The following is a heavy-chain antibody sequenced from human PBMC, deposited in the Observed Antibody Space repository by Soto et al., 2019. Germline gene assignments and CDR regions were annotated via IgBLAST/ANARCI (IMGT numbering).Heavy chain of an antibody. Sequence: PGGSLRLSCAASGFTFSSYAMSWVRQAPGKGLEWVSAISGSGGSTYYADSVKGRFTISRDNSKNTLYLQMNSLRAEDTAVYYCAKALPTPRRIAAAGTPTTNFDYWGQGTLVTVSS. V-gene: IGHV3-23*01. CDR2: ISGSGGST. CDR3: AKALPTPRRIAAAGTPTTNFDY. CDR1: GFTFSSYA. J-gene: IGHJ4*02. D-gene: IGHD6-13*01.